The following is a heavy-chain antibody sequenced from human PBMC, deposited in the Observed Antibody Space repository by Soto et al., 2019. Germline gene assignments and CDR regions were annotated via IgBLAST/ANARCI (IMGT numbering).Heavy chain of an antibody. D-gene: IGHD2-2*01. Sequence: GGSLRLSCAASGFTFSDYYMNWIRQAPGKGLEWVSYISSSGSTIYYADSVKGRFTISRDNAKNSLYLQMNSLRAEDTAVYYCARDKALGYCSSTSCQGPLDYWGQGTLVTVSS. CDR3: ARDKALGYCSSTSCQGPLDY. J-gene: IGHJ4*02. CDR2: ISSSGSTI. CDR1: GFTFSDYY. V-gene: IGHV3-11*01.